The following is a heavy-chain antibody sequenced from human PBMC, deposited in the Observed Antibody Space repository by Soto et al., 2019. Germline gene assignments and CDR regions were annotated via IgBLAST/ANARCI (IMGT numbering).Heavy chain of an antibody. CDR2: IWYDGSNK. CDR3: ARDPVPTEEIVPYGMDV. D-gene: IGHD2-2*01. J-gene: IGHJ6*02. V-gene: IGHV3-33*01. CDR1: GFTFSSYG. Sequence: GGSLRLSCAASGFTFSSYGMRWVRQAPGEGLEWVAVIWYDGSNKYYADSVKGRFTISRDNSKNTLYLQMNSLRAEDTAVYYCARDPVPTEEIVPYGMDVWGQGTTVTVSS.